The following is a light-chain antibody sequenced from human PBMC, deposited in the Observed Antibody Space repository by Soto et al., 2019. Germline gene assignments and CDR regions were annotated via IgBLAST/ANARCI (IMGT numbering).Light chain of an antibody. V-gene: IGKV1-39*01. CDR3: QQSYSTPYT. CDR1: QSISSY. CDR2: AAS. J-gene: IGKJ2*01. Sequence: DIPMTQSPSSLSASVGDRVTITCRASQSISSYLNWYQQKPGKAPKLLIYAASSLQSGVPSRFSGSGSETDFTLTISSLQPGDFATYYGQQSYSTPYTFGQGTKLEIK.